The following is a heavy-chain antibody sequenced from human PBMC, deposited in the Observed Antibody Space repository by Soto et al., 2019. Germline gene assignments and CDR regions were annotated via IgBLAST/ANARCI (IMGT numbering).Heavy chain of an antibody. V-gene: IGHV3-53*04. Sequence: EVQLVESGGGLVQPGGSLRLSCAASGFTVSSNYMSWVRQAPGKGLEWVSVIYSGGSTYYADSVKGRFTISRHNSNNTLYLPMNSLRAEDTAVYYCAREGSGNGMDVWGQGTTVTVSS. D-gene: IGHD3-3*01. CDR1: GFTVSSNY. J-gene: IGHJ6*02. CDR3: AREGSGNGMDV. CDR2: IYSGGST.